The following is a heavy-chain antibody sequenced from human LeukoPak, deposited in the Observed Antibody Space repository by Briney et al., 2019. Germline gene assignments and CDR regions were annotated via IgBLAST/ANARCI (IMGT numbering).Heavy chain of an antibody. Sequence: PGGSLRLSCAASGFTFSSYAMSWVRQAPGKGLEWVSAISGSGGSTYYADSMKGRFTISRDNSKNTLYLQMNSLRAEDTAVYYCAKNGYSYAEEWYFDYWGQGTLVTVSS. J-gene: IGHJ4*02. CDR2: ISGSGGST. D-gene: IGHD5-18*01. CDR3: AKNGYSYAEEWYFDY. CDR1: GFTFSSYA. V-gene: IGHV3-23*01.